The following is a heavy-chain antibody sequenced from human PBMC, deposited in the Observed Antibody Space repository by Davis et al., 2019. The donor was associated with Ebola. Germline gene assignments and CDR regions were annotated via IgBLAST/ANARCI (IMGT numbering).Heavy chain of an antibody. V-gene: IGHV4-34*01. Sequence: PSETLSLTCAVYGGSFSGYYWSWIRQPPGKGLEWIGEINHSGSTNYNPSLKSRVTISVDTSKNQFSLKLSSVTAADTAVYYCARGPVYGDYDSYWGQGTLVTVSS. CDR3: ARGPVYGDYDSY. D-gene: IGHD4-17*01. CDR2: INHSGST. J-gene: IGHJ4*02. CDR1: GGSFSGYY.